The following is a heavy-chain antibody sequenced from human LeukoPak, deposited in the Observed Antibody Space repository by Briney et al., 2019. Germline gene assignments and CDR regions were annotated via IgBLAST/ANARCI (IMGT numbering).Heavy chain of an antibody. CDR2: IRIGGGGT. CDR3: ARCMVLSQGWCNWFDP. V-gene: IGHV3-23*01. D-gene: IGHD6-13*01. CDR1: GFIFPNAW. Sequence: PGGSLRLSCAASGFIFPNAWVHWVRQAPAKGLEWVSSIRIGGGGTYYADSVKGRFTISRDNSENTLHLQMNNLRVADTAKYFCARCMVLSQGWCNWFDPWGQGTLVTVSS. J-gene: IGHJ5*02.